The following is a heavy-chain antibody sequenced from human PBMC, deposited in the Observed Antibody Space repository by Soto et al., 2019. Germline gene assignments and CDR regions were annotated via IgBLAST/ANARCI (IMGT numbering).Heavy chain of an antibody. V-gene: IGHV3-30*18. CDR1: GFTFNTYG. J-gene: IGHJ4*01. D-gene: IGHD1-7*01. CDR2: ISNDGSNK. CDR3: ANGNSPRSD. Sequence: QVQLVESGGGVVQPGKSLRLSCAASGFTFNTYGMHWVRQAPGKGPEWVAVISNDGSNKYYADSVKGRFTISRDNSKNPLYLQRNSRGAEDTAVNYCANGNSPRSDWGQEPWSPSPQ.